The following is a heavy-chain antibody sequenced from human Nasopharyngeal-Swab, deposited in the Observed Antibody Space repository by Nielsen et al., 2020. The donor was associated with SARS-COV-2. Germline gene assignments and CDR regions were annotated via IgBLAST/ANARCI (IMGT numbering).Heavy chain of an antibody. J-gene: IGHJ4*02. CDR3: AKPTIFGAEIDY. CDR2: ITSDGDTT. V-gene: IGHV3-43D*03. D-gene: IGHD3-3*01. Sequence: GESLKISCAASGFTFHDFAMRWVRQAPGKGLEWVSLITSDGDTTLYADSVKGRFTISRDNNRNSLYLQMNSLRLEDTAFYYCAKPTIFGAEIDYWGQGTLVTVSS. CDR1: GFTFHDFA.